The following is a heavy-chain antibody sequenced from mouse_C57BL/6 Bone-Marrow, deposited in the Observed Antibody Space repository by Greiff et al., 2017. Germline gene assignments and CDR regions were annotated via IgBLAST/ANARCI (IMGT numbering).Heavy chain of an antibody. CDR1: GYTFTSYG. V-gene: IGHV1-81*01. CDR3: YTRIEDMDV. J-gene: IGHJ1*03. Sequence: QVQLKESGAELARPGASVKLSCKASGYTFTSYGISWVKQRTGQGLEWIGEIYPRSGDTYYNEKFKGKATLTADTSSSTAYMELRSLTAEDSAVYFCYTRIEDMDVWGKGTTVTVSS. CDR2: IYPRSGDT.